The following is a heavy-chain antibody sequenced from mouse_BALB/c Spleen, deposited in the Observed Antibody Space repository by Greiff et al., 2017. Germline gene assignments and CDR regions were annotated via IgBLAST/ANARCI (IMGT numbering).Heavy chain of an antibody. CDR3: ARGGGYAMDY. J-gene: IGHJ4*01. Sequence: QVHVKQSGPQLVRPGASVKISCKASGYSFTSYWMHWVKQRPGQGLEWIGMIDPSDSETRLNQKFKDKATLTVDKSSSTAYMQLSSPTSEDSAVYYCARGGGYAMDYWGQGTSVTVSS. CDR2: IDPSDSET. CDR1: GYSFTSYW. V-gene: IGHV1S127*01.